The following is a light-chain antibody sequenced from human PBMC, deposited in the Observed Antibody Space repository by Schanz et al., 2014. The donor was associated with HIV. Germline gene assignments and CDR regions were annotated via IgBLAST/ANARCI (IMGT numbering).Light chain of an antibody. Sequence: QSALTQPASVSGSPGQSITISCTGTSSDIGTFDYVSWYQQHPGKAPKLMIFDVTHRPSGVSARFSGSKSGNTASLTISGLQAEDEADYYCSSYTSSSTLVVFGGGTKLTVL. CDR2: DVT. J-gene: IGLJ2*01. CDR1: SSDIGTFDY. CDR3: SSYTSSSTLVV. V-gene: IGLV2-14*03.